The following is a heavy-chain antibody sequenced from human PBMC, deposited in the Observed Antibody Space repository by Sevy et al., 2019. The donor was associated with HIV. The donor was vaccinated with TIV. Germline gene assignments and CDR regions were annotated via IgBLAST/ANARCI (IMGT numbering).Heavy chain of an antibody. CDR1: GASIGSSTYY. D-gene: IGHD3-10*01. CDR2: IYYSGST. Sequence: SDTLSLTCTVSGASIGSSTYYWGWIRQPPGKGLEWIGSIYYSGSTYYNPSLKSRVTISVETSKNQFSLKLSSVTAADTAVYYCARRAMTLWAFDIWGQGTMVTVSS. CDR3: ARRAMTLWAFDI. J-gene: IGHJ3*02. V-gene: IGHV4-39*01.